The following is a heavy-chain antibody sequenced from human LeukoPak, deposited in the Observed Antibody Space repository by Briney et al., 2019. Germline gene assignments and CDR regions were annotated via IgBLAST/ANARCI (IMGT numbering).Heavy chain of an antibody. CDR2: IIPIFGIA. D-gene: IGHD5-12*01. Sequence: SVKVSCKASGGTFSSYAISWVRQAPGQGLEWMGRIIPIFGIANYAQKFQGRVTITADKSTSTAYMELSSLRSEDTAVYYCARDSYSGYDYWGQGTLVAVSS. CDR3: ARDSYSGYDY. V-gene: IGHV1-69*04. CDR1: GGTFSSYA. J-gene: IGHJ4*02.